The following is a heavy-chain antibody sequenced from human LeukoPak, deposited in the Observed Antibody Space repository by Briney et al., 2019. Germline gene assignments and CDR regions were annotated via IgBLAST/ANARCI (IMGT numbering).Heavy chain of an antibody. J-gene: IGHJ6*03. D-gene: IGHD2-21*02. CDR1: GYTFADYF. Sequence: GASVKVSCKASGYTFADYFITWVRQAPGRGLEWMGWISPYNGETKYAQRLQGRVTMTTDTSTNTADLEVRSLRSDDTAVYYCARAPYQLLMERGANCYKSDHYYYMDVWGKGTTVTVS. V-gene: IGHV1-18*04. CDR2: ISPYNGET. CDR3: ARAPYQLLMERGANCYKSDHYYYMDV.